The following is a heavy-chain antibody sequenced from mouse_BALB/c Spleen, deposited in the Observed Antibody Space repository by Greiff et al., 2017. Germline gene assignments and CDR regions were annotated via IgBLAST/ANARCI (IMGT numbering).Heavy chain of an antibody. Sequence: VQLQQSGPELVKPGASVKISCKASGYSFTSYYIHWVKQRPGQGLEWIGWIFPGSGNTKYNEKFKGKATLTADTSSSTAYMQLSSLTSEDSAVYFCAREDLYGGGAWFAYWGQGTLVTVSA. J-gene: IGHJ3*01. CDR1: GYSFTSYY. V-gene: IGHV1-66*01. CDR3: AREDLYGGGAWFAY. D-gene: IGHD1-1*02. CDR2: IFPGSGNT.